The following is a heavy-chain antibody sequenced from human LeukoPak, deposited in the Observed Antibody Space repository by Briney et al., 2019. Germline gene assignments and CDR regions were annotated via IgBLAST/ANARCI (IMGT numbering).Heavy chain of an antibody. D-gene: IGHD4-17*01. CDR3: ARENLNGDPDAFDI. Sequence: SVKVSCKASGGTFSSYAISWVRQAPGQGLEWMGGIITIFGTANYAQKFQARVTIPADESTSTAYMELSSLRSEDTAVYSCARENLNGDPDAFDIWGQGTMVTVSS. V-gene: IGHV1-69*13. CDR2: IITIFGTA. CDR1: GGTFSSYA. J-gene: IGHJ3*02.